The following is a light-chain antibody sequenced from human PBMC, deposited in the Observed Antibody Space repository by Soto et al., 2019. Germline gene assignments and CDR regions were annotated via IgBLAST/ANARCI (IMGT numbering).Light chain of an antibody. CDR1: QSVSSS. Sequence: IVMTQSPATLSVSPGERATLSCRASQSVSSSLAWYQQKPGQAPRLLIYGASSRAAGLPARFSGSGSGTEFTLTISSLQSEDFAVYYCQQYNSWPPITFGQGTRLEIK. CDR2: GAS. V-gene: IGKV3-15*01. CDR3: QQYNSWPPIT. J-gene: IGKJ5*01.